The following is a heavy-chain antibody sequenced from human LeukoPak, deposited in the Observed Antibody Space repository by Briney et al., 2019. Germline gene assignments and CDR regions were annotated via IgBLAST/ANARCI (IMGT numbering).Heavy chain of an antibody. J-gene: IGHJ4*02. V-gene: IGHV4-39*02. CDR3: ARSSGTGTFSY. D-gene: IGHD6-25*01. CDR1: GDSISRSTYY. Sequence: SETLSLTCAVSGDSISRSTYYWAWIRQPPGKGLEWIGSVYYGRSPYFNPSLESRATISVDTSKNHFSLKMSSVTAADTAVYYCARSSGTGTFSYWGQGTLVTVSS. CDR2: VYYGRSP.